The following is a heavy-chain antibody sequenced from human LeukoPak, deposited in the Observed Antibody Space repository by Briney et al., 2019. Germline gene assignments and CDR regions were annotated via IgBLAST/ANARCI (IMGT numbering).Heavy chain of an antibody. V-gene: IGHV5-51*01. D-gene: IGHD3-22*01. CDR1: GYSFTSYW. CDR2: INPGDSDT. Sequence: GESLKISCKGSGYSFTSYWIGWVRQVPGKGLEWMGIINPGDSDTRYSPSFQGQVTISVDKSINTAYLQWSSLKASDTAMYYCARQWLYYDSSAYRNYNCFDPWGQGTLVTVSS. J-gene: IGHJ5*02. CDR3: ARQWLYYDSSAYRNYNCFDP.